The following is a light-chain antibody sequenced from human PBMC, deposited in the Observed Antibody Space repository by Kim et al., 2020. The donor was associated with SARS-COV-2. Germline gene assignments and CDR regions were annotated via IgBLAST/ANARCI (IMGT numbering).Light chain of an antibody. CDR2: AAS. Sequence: AIQMTQSPSSLSASVGDTVTITCRASQGIRNDLGWYQQKPGKAPKPLIYAASSLQSGVPSRFSGSGSGTDFTLTISSLQPEDFATYYCQQDYNYPYTFGQGTKLEI. CDR3: QQDYNYPYT. J-gene: IGKJ2*01. V-gene: IGKV1-6*01. CDR1: QGIRND.